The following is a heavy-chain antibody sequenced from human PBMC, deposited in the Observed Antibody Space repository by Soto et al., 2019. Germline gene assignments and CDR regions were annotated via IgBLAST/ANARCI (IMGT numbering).Heavy chain of an antibody. Sequence: LSLSCAVSGGSISSSNWWSWVRQPPGKGLEWIGEIYHSGSTNYNPSLKSRVTISVDKSKNQFSLKLSSVTAADTAVYYCARANYYDSSGYYFDYWGQGTLVTVSS. D-gene: IGHD3-22*01. V-gene: IGHV4-4*02. CDR2: IYHSGST. CDR1: GGSISSSNW. J-gene: IGHJ4*02. CDR3: ARANYYDSSGYYFDY.